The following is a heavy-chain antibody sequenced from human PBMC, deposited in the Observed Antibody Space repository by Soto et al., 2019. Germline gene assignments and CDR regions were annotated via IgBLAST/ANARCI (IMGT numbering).Heavy chain of an antibody. CDR1: GSRFISYA. D-gene: IGHD3-10*01. V-gene: IGHV1-69*13. CDR2: IIPIFGTA. Sequence: GASGKVSCEACGSRFISYAISWGRQAPGRGLEWMGGIIPIFGTANYAQKFQGRVTITADESTSTAYMELSSLRSEDTAVYYCAIADDIIDDRPVSSNYWGPGTLVTVSA. CDR3: AIADDIIDDRPVSSNY. J-gene: IGHJ4*02.